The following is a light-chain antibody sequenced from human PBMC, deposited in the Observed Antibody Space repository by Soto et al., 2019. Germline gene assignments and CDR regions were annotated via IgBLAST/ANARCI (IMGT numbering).Light chain of an antibody. V-gene: IGLV2-14*03. CDR3: SSYTTSSTVV. Sequence: QSVLTQPASVFGSPGQSITISCTGTSSDVGGYNFVSWYQQHPGKAPKLMIYEVSSRPSGVSNRFSGSKSGNTASLTIPGLQPEDEADYYCSSYTTSSTVVFGTGTKVTVL. CDR1: SSDVGGYNF. J-gene: IGLJ1*01. CDR2: EVS.